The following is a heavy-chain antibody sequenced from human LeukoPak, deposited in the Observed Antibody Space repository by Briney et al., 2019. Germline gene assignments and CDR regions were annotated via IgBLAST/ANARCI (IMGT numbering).Heavy chain of an antibody. V-gene: IGHV4-38-2*02. Sequence: PSETLSLTCNVSGYSISSGYYWGWIRQPPGKGLEWIGSIYYSGSTSYNPSLRSRVTISLDTSKNQFSLNLSSVTAADTAVYYCARDSSSGYYYFVDYWGQGTLVTVSS. D-gene: IGHD3-22*01. CDR1: GYSISSGYY. CDR2: IYYSGST. J-gene: IGHJ4*02. CDR3: ARDSSSGYYYFVDY.